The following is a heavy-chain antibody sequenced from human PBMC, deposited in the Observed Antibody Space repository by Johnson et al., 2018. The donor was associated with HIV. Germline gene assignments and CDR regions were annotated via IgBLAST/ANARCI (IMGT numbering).Heavy chain of an antibody. V-gene: IGHV3-30*17. CDR3: ASQFAGNNWSPGAFDI. CDR1: GITFSASA. D-gene: IGHD1-1*01. Sequence: QVQLVESGGGVVQPGRSLRLSCAASGITFSASAMHWIRQAPGKGLQWVSFISYDGANKDYADTVKGRFTISRDNVKNTLYLQMNSRTTEDPAIFFCASQFAGNNWSPGAFDIWGQVTMVTVSS. CDR2: ISYDGANK. J-gene: IGHJ3*02.